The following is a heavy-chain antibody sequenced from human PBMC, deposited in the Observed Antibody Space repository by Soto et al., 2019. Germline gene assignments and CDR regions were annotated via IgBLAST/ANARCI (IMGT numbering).Heavy chain of an antibody. CDR3: AASLRFLEWLLLGYYYYGMDV. CDR1: GYTFTSYA. CDR2: INAGNGNT. J-gene: IGHJ6*02. V-gene: IGHV1-3*01. Sequence: GASVKVSCKASGYTFTSYAMHWVRQAPGQRLEWMGWINAGNGNTKYSQKFQGRVTITRDTSASTAYMELSSLRSEDTAVYYCAASLRFLEWLLLGYYYYGMDVWGQGTTVTVSS. D-gene: IGHD3-3*01.